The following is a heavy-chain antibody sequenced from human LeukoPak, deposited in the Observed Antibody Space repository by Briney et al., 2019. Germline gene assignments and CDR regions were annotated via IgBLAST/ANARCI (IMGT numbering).Heavy chain of an antibody. D-gene: IGHD5-24*01. CDR2: ISGSGGST. V-gene: IGHV3-23*01. CDR3: AKDWAGWLQSVGSDY. CDR1: GFTFSSYA. J-gene: IGHJ4*02. Sequence: GGSLRLSCAASGFTFSSYAMTWVRQAPGKGLEWVSAISGSGGSTYYADSVKGRFTISRDNSKNTLYLQMNSLRAEDTAVYYCAKDWAGWLQSVGSDYWGQGTLVTVSS.